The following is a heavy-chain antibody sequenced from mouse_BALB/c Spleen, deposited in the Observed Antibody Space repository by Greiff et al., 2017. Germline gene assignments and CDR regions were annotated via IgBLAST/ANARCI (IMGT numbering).Heavy chain of an antibody. J-gene: IGHJ1*01. Sequence: EVKLVESGGGLVQPGGSLKLSCAASGFTFSSYTMSWVRQTPEKRLEWVAYISNGGGSTYYPDTVKGRFTISRDNAKNTLYLQMSSLKSEDTAMYYCARQSGSSPYWYFDVWGAGTTVTVSA. D-gene: IGHD1-2*01. CDR2: ISNGGGST. CDR3: ARQSGSSPYWYFDV. CDR1: GFTFSSYT. V-gene: IGHV5-12-2*01.